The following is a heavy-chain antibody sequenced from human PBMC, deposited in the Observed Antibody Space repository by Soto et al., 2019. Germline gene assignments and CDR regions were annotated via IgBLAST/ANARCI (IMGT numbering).Heavy chain of an antibody. V-gene: IGHV4-4*07. D-gene: IGHD6-13*01. CDR2: IFSSGST. Sequence: SETLSLTCTVSGGSINTFYWSWVRQPAGKGLEWIGRIFSSGSTSFNPSLESRVAMSVDTSKNHFSLKLSSVTAADTAVYYCARDTGSLDAFDIWGQGTMVTVS. CDR3: ARDTGSLDAFDI. CDR1: GGSINTFY. J-gene: IGHJ3*02.